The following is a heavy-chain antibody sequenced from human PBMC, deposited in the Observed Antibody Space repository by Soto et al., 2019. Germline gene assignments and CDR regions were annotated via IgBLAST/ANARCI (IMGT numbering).Heavy chain of an antibody. CDR1: GFTFTDYS. Sequence: GSLRLSCAASGFTFTDYSMSWIRQAPGKGLEWLAFIDSRGRTLSYADSVKGRFTISRDNAKNSLYLQMHSLRADDTAVYYCARQAARNYIDSWGKGDVVTV. CDR3: ARQAARNYIDS. V-gene: IGHV3-11*01. D-gene: IGHD6-6*01. CDR2: IDSRGRTL. J-gene: IGHJ4*02.